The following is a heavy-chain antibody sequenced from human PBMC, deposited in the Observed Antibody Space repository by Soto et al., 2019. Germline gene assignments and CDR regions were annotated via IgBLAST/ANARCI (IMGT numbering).Heavy chain of an antibody. D-gene: IGHD3-3*01. CDR3: VRGGNPAIFGVVDY. V-gene: IGHV1-18*01. CDR1: GYTFTSYG. CDR2: ISAYNGNT. J-gene: IGHJ4*02. Sequence: EASVKVSCKASGYTFTSYGSSWVRQAPGQGLEWMGWISAYNGNTNYAQKLQGRVTMTTDTSTSTAYMELRSLRSDDTAVYYCVRGGNPAIFGVVDYWGQGTLVTVSS.